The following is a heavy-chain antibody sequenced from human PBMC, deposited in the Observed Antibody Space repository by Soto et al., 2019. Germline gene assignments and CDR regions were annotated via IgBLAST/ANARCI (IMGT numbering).Heavy chain of an antibody. V-gene: IGHV1-69*13. CDR3: ARADFGVVIPHYYYGMDV. J-gene: IGHJ6*02. Sequence: ASVKVSCKASGGTFSSYAISWVRQAPGQGLEWMGGIIPIFGTANYAQKFQGRVTITADESTSTAYMELSSLRSEDTAVYYCARADFGVVIPHYYYGMDVWGQGTTVTVSS. CDR2: IIPIFGTA. D-gene: IGHD3-3*01. CDR1: GGTFSSYA.